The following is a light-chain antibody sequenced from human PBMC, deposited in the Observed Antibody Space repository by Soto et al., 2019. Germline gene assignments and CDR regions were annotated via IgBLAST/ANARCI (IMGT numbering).Light chain of an antibody. CDR3: QQYGSSPWT. Sequence: EIVLTQSPVTQSLSPGERATLSCRASQSVSSYLAWYQQKPGQAPRLLIYGASSRATGIPDRFSGSGSGTDFTLTISRLEPEDFAVYYCQQYGSSPWTFGQGTKVDIK. V-gene: IGKV3-20*01. CDR1: QSVSSY. CDR2: GAS. J-gene: IGKJ1*01.